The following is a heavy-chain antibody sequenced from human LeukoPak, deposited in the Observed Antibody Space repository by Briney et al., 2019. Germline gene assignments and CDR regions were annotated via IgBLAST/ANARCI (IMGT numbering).Heavy chain of an antibody. CDR1: GGSISSGGYS. J-gene: IGHJ2*01. CDR2: IYHSGST. Sequence: SETLSLTCAVSGGSISSGGYSWSWIRQPPGKGLEWIGNIYHSGSTYYTPSLRSRVTISLDRSHNQFSLKLSSVTAADTAVYYCARPGRDYVINWFFDLWGRGALVTVSS. D-gene: IGHD3-10*01. CDR3: ARPGRDYVINWFFDL. V-gene: IGHV4-30-2*01.